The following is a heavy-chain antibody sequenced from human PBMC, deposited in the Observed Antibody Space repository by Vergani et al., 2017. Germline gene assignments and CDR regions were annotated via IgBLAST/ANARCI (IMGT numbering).Heavy chain of an antibody. Sequence: QVQLVESGGGLVKPGGSLRLSCAASGFTFSDYYMSWIRQAPGKGLEWVSYISSSGGSTYYADSVKGRFTISRDNSKNTLYLQMNSLRAEDTAVYYCAKDDWNGERFDPWGQGTLVTVSS. CDR3: AKDDWNGERFDP. V-gene: IGHV3-11*01. J-gene: IGHJ5*02. CDR2: ISSSGGST. D-gene: IGHD1-1*01. CDR1: GFTFSDYY.